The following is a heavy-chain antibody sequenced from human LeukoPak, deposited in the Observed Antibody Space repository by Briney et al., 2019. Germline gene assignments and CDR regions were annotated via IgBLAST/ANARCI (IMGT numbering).Heavy chain of an antibody. CDR1: GGSISSYY. D-gene: IGHD6-13*01. V-gene: IGHV4-59*08. CDR2: IYYSGST. CDR3: ARHRSSSSDPYFDY. J-gene: IGHJ4*02. Sequence: SETLSLTCTVSGGSISSYYWSWIRQPPGKGLEWIGYIYYSGSTNYNPSLKSRVTISVDTSKNQFSLKLSSVTAADTAVYYCARHRSSSSDPYFDYWGQGTLVTVSS.